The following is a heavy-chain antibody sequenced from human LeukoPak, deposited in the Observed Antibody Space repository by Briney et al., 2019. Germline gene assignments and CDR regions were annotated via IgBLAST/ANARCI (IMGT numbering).Heavy chain of an antibody. CDR2: IYYSGST. J-gene: IGHJ5*02. CDR3: ARGYNWFDP. V-gene: IGHV4-31*11. CDR1: GGSFSGYY. Sequence: NTSETLSLTCAVYGGSFSGYYWSWIRQHPGKGLEWIGYIYYSGSTYYNPSLKSRVTISVDTSKNQFSLKLSSVTAADTAVYYCARGYNWFDPWGQGTLVTVSS.